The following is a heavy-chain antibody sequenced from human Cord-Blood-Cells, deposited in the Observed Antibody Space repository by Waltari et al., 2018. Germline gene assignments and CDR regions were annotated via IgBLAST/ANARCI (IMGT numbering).Heavy chain of an antibody. D-gene: IGHD2-8*01. V-gene: IGHV3-21*01. Sequence: EVQLVESGGGLVKPGGSLRLSCAASGFTFSSYSMNWVRQAPGKGLEWVSSISSSSRYIYYADSVKGRFTISRDNAKNSLYLQMNSLRAEDTAVYYCARVVGYCTNGVCYAFDIWGQVTMVTVAS. CDR1: GFTFSSYS. J-gene: IGHJ3*02. CDR3: ARVVGYCTNGVCYAFDI. CDR2: ISSSSRYI.